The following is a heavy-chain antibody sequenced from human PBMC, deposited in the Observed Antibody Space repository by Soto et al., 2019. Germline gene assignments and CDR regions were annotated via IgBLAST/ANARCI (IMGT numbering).Heavy chain of an antibody. V-gene: IGHV3-30*18. D-gene: IGHD6-19*01. Sequence: VQLVESGGGVVQPGRSLRLSCAASGFTFSDYAMHWVRQGPGMGLEWVAVVSHDGRNTHYADSVKGRFTISRDSSKNTVSLEMTSLRAQDTAVYYCAKGGRQWLVTSDFNYWGQGALVTVSS. CDR1: GFTFSDYA. J-gene: IGHJ4*02. CDR3: AKGGRQWLVTSDFNY. CDR2: VSHDGRNT.